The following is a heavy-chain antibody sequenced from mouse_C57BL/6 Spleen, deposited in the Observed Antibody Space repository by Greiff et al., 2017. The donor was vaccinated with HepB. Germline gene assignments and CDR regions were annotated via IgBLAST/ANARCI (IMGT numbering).Heavy chain of an antibody. J-gene: IGHJ2*01. CDR3: TRATMVTTRDYFDY. CDR1: GYTFTSYW. Sequence: SGTVLARPGASVKMSCKTSGYTFTSYWMHWVKQRPGQGLEWIGAIYPGNSDTSYNQKFKGKAKLTAVTSASTAYMELSSLTNEDSAVYYCTRATMVTTRDYFDYWGQGTTLTVSS. CDR2: IYPGNSDT. D-gene: IGHD2-2*01. V-gene: IGHV1-5*01.